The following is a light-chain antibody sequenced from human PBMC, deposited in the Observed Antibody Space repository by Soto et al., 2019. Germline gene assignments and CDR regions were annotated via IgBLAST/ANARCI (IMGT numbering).Light chain of an antibody. CDR1: QSIGNY. CDR3: QQSYSTLRT. J-gene: IGKJ1*01. CDR2: AAS. Sequence: DIQMTQSPSSLSASVGDRVTITCRASQSIGNYLNWYQQKPGKAPKFLLYAASNLQNEVPSRFRGIGSGTDFTLTISSLQPEDFATYYCQQSYSTLRTFGQGTKVEIK. V-gene: IGKV1-39*01.